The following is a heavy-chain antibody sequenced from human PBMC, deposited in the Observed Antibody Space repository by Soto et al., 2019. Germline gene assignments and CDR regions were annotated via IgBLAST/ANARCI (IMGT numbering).Heavy chain of an antibody. V-gene: IGHV1-69*06. CDR3: ARGSSGYFVDYYYYGMDV. CDR2: IIPIFGTA. CDR1: GGTFSSYA. J-gene: IGHJ6*02. Sequence: SVKVSCKXSGGTFSSYAISWVRQAPGQGLEWMGGIIPIFGTANYAQKFQGRVTITADKSTSTAYMELSSLRSEDTAVYYCARGSSGYFVDYYYYGMDVWGQGTTVTVSS. D-gene: IGHD3-22*01.